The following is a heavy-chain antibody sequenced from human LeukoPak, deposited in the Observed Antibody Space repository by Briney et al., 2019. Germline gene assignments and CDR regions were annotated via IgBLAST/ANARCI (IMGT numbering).Heavy chain of an antibody. CDR3: ATAADYDSSGYYNY. CDR2: FDPEDGET. J-gene: IGHJ4*02. V-gene: IGHV1-24*01. D-gene: IGHD3-22*01. Sequence: ASVKVSCKVSGYTLTELSMHWVRQAPGKGLEWMGGFDPEDGETIYAQKFQGRVTMTEDTFTDTAYMELSSLRSEDTAVYYCATAADYDSSGYYNYWGQGTLVTVSS. CDR1: GYTLTELS.